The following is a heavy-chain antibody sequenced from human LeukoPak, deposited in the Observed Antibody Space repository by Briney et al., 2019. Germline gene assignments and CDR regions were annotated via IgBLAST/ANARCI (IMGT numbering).Heavy chain of an antibody. Sequence: SETLSLTCAVYGGSFSGYYWSWIRQPAGKGLEWIGRIYTSGSTNYNPSLKSRVTMSVDTSKNQFSLKLSSVTAADTAVYYCARSASSGYYYIAEYFQHWGQGTLVTVSS. J-gene: IGHJ1*01. CDR3: ARSASSGYYYIAEYFQH. D-gene: IGHD3-22*01. CDR1: GGSFSGYY. CDR2: IYTSGST. V-gene: IGHV4-59*10.